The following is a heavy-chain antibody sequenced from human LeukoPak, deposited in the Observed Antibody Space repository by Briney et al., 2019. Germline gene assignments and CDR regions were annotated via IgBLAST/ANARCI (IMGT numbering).Heavy chain of an antibody. V-gene: IGHV3-30-3*01. CDR1: GYTFTGYY. CDR3: ARDRYPDIVATMDY. J-gene: IGHJ4*02. D-gene: IGHD5-12*01. CDR2: IWYDGSNK. Sequence: SCKASGYTFTGYYMHWVRQAPGKGLEWVAVIWYDGSNKYYADSVKGRFTISRDNSKNTVSLQMNSLRTEDTAMYYCARDRYPDIVATMDYWGQGTLVTVSS.